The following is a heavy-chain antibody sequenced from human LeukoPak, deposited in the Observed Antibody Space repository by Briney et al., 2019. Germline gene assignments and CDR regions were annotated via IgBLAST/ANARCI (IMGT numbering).Heavy chain of an antibody. V-gene: IGHV3-48*01. J-gene: IGHJ4*02. D-gene: IGHD3-22*01. Sequence: GGSLRLSCTASGFTFSGYSMNWIRQAPGKGLEWVSYISSSSSTIYYADSVKGRFTISRDNAKNSLYLQMNSLRAEDTAVYYCARVLYYDSSGSFGYWGQGTLVTVSS. CDR1: GFTFSGYS. CDR2: ISSSSSTI. CDR3: ARVLYYDSSGSFGY.